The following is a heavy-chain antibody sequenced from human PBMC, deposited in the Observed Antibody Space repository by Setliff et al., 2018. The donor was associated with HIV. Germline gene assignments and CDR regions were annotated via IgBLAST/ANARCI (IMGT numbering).Heavy chain of an antibody. J-gene: IGHJ4*02. CDR1: GDSFSGYY. CDR2: TTHSGGT. D-gene: IGHD4-17*01. CDR3: ARYSTLTTNFDY. V-gene: IGHV4-34*10. Sequence: SETLSLTCAVYGDSFSGYYWSWIRQPPGKGLEWIGETTHSGGTKYNPSLKSRVTMSVDTSKNQFSLKLAFVTAADTAVYYCARYSTLTTNFDYWGQGTLVTVSS.